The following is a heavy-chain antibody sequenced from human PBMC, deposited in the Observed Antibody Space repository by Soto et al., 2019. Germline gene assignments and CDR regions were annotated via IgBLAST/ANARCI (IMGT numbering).Heavy chain of an antibody. Sequence: EVQLVESGGGLVQPGGSLRLSCAASGFTVSSSFMSWVRQAPGKGLEWVSVIYSGGSTYYADSAKGRFTISRDNSKNTLYLQMNSLRVEDTAVYHCARASYYYPSAGYFDYLGQGTLVTVSS. CDR2: IYSGGST. J-gene: IGHJ4*02. CDR3: ARASYYYPSAGYFDY. D-gene: IGHD3-10*01. V-gene: IGHV3-66*01. CDR1: GFTVSSSF.